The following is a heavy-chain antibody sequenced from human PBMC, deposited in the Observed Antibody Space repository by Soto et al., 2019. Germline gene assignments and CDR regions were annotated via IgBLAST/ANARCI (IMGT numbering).Heavy chain of an antibody. V-gene: IGHV3-21*01. CDR2: ISSSSSYI. Sequence: PGGSLRLSCAASGFTFSSYSMNWVRQAPGKGLEWVSSISSSSSYIYYADSVKGRFTISRDNAKNSLYLQMNSLRAEDTAVYYCARESYYYDSSGYYYNAFDIWGQGTMVTVSS. D-gene: IGHD3-22*01. J-gene: IGHJ3*02. CDR1: GFTFSSYS. CDR3: ARESYYYDSSGYYYNAFDI.